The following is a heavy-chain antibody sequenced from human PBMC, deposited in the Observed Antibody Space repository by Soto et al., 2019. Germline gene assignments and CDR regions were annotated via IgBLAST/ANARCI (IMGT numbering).Heavy chain of an antibody. Sequence: SVKVSCKASGGTFSSYAISWVRQAPGQGLEWMGGIIPIFGTANYAQKFQGRVTITADESTSTAYMELSSLRSEDTAVYYCARGRYGCKTGYSYGRFDYWGQGYLVTVSS. V-gene: IGHV1-69*13. J-gene: IGHJ4*02. D-gene: IGHD5-18*01. CDR2: IIPIFGTA. CDR1: GGTFSSYA. CDR3: ARGRYGCKTGYSYGRFDY.